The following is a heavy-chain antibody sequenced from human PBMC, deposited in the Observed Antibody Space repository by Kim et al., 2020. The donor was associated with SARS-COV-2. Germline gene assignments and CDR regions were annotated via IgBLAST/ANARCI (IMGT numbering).Heavy chain of an antibody. CDR2: IYYSGST. D-gene: IGHD6-19*01. CDR1: GGSISSSSYY. V-gene: IGHV4-39*07. J-gene: IGHJ4*02. CDR3: AREGSGWDFDY. Sequence: SETLSLTCTVSGGSISSSSYYWGWIRQPPGKGLEWIGSIYYSGSTYYNPSLKSRVTISVDTSKNQFSLKLSSVTAADTAVYYCAREGSGWDFDYWGQGTLVTVSS.